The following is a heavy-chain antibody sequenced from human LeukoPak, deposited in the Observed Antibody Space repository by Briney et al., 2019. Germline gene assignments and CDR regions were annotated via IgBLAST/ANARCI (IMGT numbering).Heavy chain of an antibody. V-gene: IGHV1-18*01. D-gene: IGHD3-10*01. Sequence: ASVKVSCKASGYTFSSHGITWVRQAPGQGLGWMGWISANNGNTNYAQKLQGRVTVTTDTSTSIAYMELRSLRSDDTAVYYCAREGTAGRYYFDYWGQGTLVTVSS. CDR1: GYTFSSHG. CDR2: ISANNGNT. CDR3: AREGTAGRYYFDY. J-gene: IGHJ4*02.